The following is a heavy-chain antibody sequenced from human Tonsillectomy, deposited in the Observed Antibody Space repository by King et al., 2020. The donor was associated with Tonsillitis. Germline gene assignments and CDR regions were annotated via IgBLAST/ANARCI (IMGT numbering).Heavy chain of an antibody. J-gene: IGHJ3*02. CDR1: GFTFSSYG. CDR3: ARDAPHLGYCSSTSCRDAFDI. V-gene: IGHV3-33*08. Sequence: VQLVESGGGVVQPGRSLRLSCAASGFTFSSYGMHWVRQAPGKGLEWGAVIWYDGSNKYYADSVKGRFTISRDNSKNTLYLQMNSLRAEDTAVYYCARDAPHLGYCSSTSCRDAFDIWGQGTMVTVSS. CDR2: IWYDGSNK. D-gene: IGHD2-2*01.